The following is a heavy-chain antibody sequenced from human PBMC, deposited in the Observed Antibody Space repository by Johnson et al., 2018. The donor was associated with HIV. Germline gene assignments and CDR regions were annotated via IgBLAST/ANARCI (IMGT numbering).Heavy chain of an antibody. CDR3: ANALILDAFDI. J-gene: IGHJ3*02. CDR1: GFTFSSYW. Sequence: EVQLVESGGGLVQPGGSLRLSCAASGFTFSSYWMSWVRQAPGKGLEWVANIKQDGSEKYYVDSVKGRFTISRDNAKNSLYLQMNSLRAEDTAVYYCANALILDAFDIWGQGTMVTVSS. CDR2: IKQDGSEK. D-gene: IGHD2-21*01. V-gene: IGHV3-7*01.